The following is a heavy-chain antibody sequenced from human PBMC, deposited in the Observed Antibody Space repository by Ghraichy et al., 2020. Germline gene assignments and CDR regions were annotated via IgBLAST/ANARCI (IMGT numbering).Heavy chain of an antibody. D-gene: IGHD2-2*01. CDR3: ATALAVYCSSTSCYYGY. CDR2: FDPEDGET. Sequence: ASAKVSCKVSGYPLSALSMPWVRQAPRQGLEWMGGFDPEDGETIYAQKFQGRVTMTEDTSTDTAYMELSSLRSEDTAVYYCATALAVYCSSTSCYYGYWGQGFLVTAAS. V-gene: IGHV1-24*01. CDR1: GYPLSALS. J-gene: IGHJ4*02.